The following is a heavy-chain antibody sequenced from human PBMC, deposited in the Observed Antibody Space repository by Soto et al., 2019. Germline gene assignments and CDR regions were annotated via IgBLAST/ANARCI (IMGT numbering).Heavy chain of an antibody. Sequence: GASVKVSCKASGGTFSSYAISWVRQAPGQGLEWVGGIIPIFGTANYAQKFQGRVTITADESTSTAYMELSSLRSEDTAVYYCARVEGYQLPLAWFDPWGQGTLVTVSS. D-gene: IGHD2-2*01. CDR3: ARVEGYQLPLAWFDP. CDR1: GGTFSSYA. CDR2: IIPIFGTA. J-gene: IGHJ5*02. V-gene: IGHV1-69*13.